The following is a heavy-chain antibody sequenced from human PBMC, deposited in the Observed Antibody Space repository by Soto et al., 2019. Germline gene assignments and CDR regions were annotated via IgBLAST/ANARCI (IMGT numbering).Heavy chain of an antibody. CDR3: LHRRVHAGLSS. Sequence: QITLKESGPALVNPTQTLTLTCTFSGFSLTTSGVGVGWIRQPPGKAPEWLAVIHWNDDNHYSPIVEDRLTITXXTSNHQVALTMTNMHPSDTATYYCLHRRVHAGLSSWGQGILVTVSS. CDR1: GFSLTTSGVG. V-gene: IGHV2-5*01. CDR2: IHWNDDN. J-gene: IGHJ5*02. D-gene: IGHD6-13*01.